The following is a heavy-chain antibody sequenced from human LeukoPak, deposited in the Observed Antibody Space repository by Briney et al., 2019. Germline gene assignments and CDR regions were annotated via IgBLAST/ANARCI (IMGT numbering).Heavy chain of an antibody. Sequence: ASAKVSCKVSGYTLTELSMHWVRQAPGKGLEWMGGFDPEDGETIYAQKFQGRVTMTEDTSTDTAYMELSSLRSEDTAVYYCATVYTRIVGATILSYWGQGTLVTVSS. CDR3: ATVYTRIVGATILSY. CDR1: GYTLTELS. CDR2: FDPEDGET. D-gene: IGHD1-26*01. V-gene: IGHV1-24*01. J-gene: IGHJ4*02.